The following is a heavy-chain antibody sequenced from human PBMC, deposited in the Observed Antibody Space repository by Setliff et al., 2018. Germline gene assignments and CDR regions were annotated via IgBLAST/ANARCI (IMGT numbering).Heavy chain of an antibody. J-gene: IGHJ6*02. Sequence: SETLSLTCTVSGGSISSSSYFWSWIRQPPGKGLDWIGYIYHNGNTNFNPSLKTRVSMSVDTSKNQIALNLKSVTAADTAVYYCARDRTAYSYGLDVWGQGTTVTVSS. V-gene: IGHV4-61*01. CDR3: ARDRTAYSYGLDV. CDR2: IYHNGNT. CDR1: GGSISSSSYF. D-gene: IGHD5-18*01.